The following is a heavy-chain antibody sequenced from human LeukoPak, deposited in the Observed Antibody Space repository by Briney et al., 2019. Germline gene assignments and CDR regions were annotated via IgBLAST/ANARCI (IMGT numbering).Heavy chain of an antibody. CDR1: GGPISSGGYS. V-gene: IGHV4-30-2*01. CDR2: IYHSGST. J-gene: IGHJ5*02. Sequence: SQTLSLTCAVSGGPISSGGYSWSWIRQPPGKGLEWIGYIYHSGSTYYNPSLKSRVTISVDRSKNQFSLKLSSVTAADTAVYYCARVVVVIGWFDPWGQGTLVTVSS. D-gene: IGHD2-15*01. CDR3: ARVVVVIGWFDP.